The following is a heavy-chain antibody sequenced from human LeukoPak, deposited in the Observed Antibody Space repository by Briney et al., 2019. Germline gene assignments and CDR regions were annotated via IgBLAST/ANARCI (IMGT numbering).Heavy chain of an antibody. J-gene: IGHJ1*01. CDR3: ARVYCSSTSCHEYFQH. Sequence: ASVKLSCKASGYTFSGYYMRWVRQAPGQGLEWMGWINPNGGGTNYAQKFQGRVTMTRDTSISTAYMGLSRLRSDDTAVYYCARVYCSSTSCHEYFQHWGQGTLVTVSS. V-gene: IGHV1-2*02. D-gene: IGHD2-2*01. CDR2: INPNGGGT. CDR1: GYTFSGYY.